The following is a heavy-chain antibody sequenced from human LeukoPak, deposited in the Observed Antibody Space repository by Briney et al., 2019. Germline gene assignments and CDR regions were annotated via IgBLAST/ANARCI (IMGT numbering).Heavy chain of an antibody. CDR2: ISSSRSYI. Sequence: GGSLRLSCAASGFTFSTYSMTWVRQAPGKGPEWVSSISSSRSYIHYADSVKGRFTISRDNAKNSLFLQMNSLRAEDTAVYYCARQRYCSSTSCYSYYAMDVWGQGTTVTVSS. V-gene: IGHV3-21*01. CDR1: GFTFSTYS. J-gene: IGHJ6*02. CDR3: ARQRYCSSTSCYSYYAMDV. D-gene: IGHD2-2*01.